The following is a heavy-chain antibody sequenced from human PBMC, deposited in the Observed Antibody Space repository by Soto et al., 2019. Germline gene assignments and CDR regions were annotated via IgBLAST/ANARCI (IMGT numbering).Heavy chain of an antibody. CDR3: ARACGQWLVRYFDY. CDR1: GYTFTGYY. J-gene: IGHJ4*02. Sequence: QVQLVQSGAEVKKPGASVKVSCKASGYTFTGYYMHWVRQAPGPGLEWMGWINPSSGGTNYAQKFQGWVTMTRDTSISTAYMELSRLRSDDTAVYYCARACGQWLVRYFDYWGQGTLVTVSS. V-gene: IGHV1-2*04. CDR2: INPSSGGT. D-gene: IGHD6-19*01.